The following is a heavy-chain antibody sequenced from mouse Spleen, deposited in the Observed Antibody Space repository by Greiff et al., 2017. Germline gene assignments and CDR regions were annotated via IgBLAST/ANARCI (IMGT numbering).Heavy chain of an antibody. J-gene: IGHJ4*01. CDR2: ISSGGDYI. V-gene: IGHV5-9-1*02. Sequence: EVMLVESGEGLVKPGGSLKLSCAASGFTFSSYAMSWVRQTPEKRLEWVAYISSGGDYIYYADTVKGRFTISRDNARNTLYLQMSSLKSEDTAMYYCTSHYYGSSYWAMDYWGQGTSVTVSS. CDR1: GFTFSSYA. D-gene: IGHD1-1*01. CDR3: TSHYYGSSYWAMDY.